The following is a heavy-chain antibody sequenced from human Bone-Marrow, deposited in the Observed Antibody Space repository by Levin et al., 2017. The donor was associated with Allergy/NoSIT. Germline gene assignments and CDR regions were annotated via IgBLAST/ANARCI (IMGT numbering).Heavy chain of an antibody. CDR2: ICDTGST. D-gene: IGHD1-26*01. V-gene: IGHV4-59*08. Sequence: SCSVSGDSISTYCWSWIRQPPGKELEWIGYICDTGSTNYNPSLKGRVTISLDTSKKQFSLKVSSVTAADTAMYYCARHRGANSGSYPFDYWGQGILVTVSS. J-gene: IGHJ4*02. CDR3: ARHRGANSGSYPFDY. CDR1: GDSISTYC.